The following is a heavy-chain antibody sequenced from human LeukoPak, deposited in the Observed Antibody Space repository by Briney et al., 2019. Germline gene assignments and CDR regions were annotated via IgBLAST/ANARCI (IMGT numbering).Heavy chain of an antibody. CDR1: GFPFSSYA. V-gene: IGHV3-23*01. CDR3: ARIPLGYSGAYYFDY. D-gene: IGHD5-12*01. J-gene: IGHJ4*02. CDR2: LNSNGGTT. Sequence: GGSLRLSCAASGFPFSSYAMSWVRQAPGKGLEWVSTLNSNGGTTYYADSVKGRFTISRDNSKNTLYLQMNSLRDEDTAVYYCARIPLGYSGAYYFDYWGQGTLVTVSP.